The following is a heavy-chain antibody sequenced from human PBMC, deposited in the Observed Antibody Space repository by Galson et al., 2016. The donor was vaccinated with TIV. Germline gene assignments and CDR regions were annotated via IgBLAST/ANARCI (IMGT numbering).Heavy chain of an antibody. CDR2: IYWDDDK. J-gene: IGHJ4*02. D-gene: IGHD3/OR15-3a*01. V-gene: IGHV2-5*02. CDR3: AHSYFVISGMSTLWDS. CDR1: GFSPNTSGVG. Sequence: PALVKPTQTLTLTCSLSGFSPNTSGVGVGWIRQPPGKALEWLALIYWDDDKRYSPSLRSRLTITKDTSKNQVVLTMTNMDPVDTGTYYCAHSYFVISGMSTLWDSWGQGTLVTVSS.